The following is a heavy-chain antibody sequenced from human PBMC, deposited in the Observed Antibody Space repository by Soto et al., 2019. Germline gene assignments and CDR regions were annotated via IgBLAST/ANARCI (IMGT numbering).Heavy chain of an antibody. CDR1: GGSISSGGYY. V-gene: IGHV4-31*03. CDR2: IYYSGTT. Sequence: QVQLQESGPGLVKPSQTLSLTCTVSGGSISSGGYYWSWIRQHPGKGLEWMGYIYYSGTTYYNPSLRSRVTISVDTSKNQFSLKLSSVTAADTATYYRARESCSGTSYYFDYWGQGTLVTVSS. D-gene: IGHD2-15*01. CDR3: ARESCSGTSYYFDY. J-gene: IGHJ4*02.